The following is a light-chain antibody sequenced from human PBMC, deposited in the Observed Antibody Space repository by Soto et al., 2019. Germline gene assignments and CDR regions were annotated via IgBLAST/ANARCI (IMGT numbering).Light chain of an antibody. CDR1: QSVSSY. V-gene: IGKV3-11*01. Sequence: EVGLTQSAATVALSPGERGTLSCRASQSVSSYLAWYQQKPGQAPRLLIYDASNRATGIPARFSGSGSGTVFTLTISNVAPDDSATYYCQQRSTWPLTFGGGTKVDIK. CDR2: DAS. J-gene: IGKJ4*01. CDR3: QQRSTWPLT.